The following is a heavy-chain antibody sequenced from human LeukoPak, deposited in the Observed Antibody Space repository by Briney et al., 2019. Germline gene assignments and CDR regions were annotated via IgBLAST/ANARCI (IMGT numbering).Heavy chain of an antibody. Sequence: GRSLRLSCAASGFTFSSYGMHWVRQAPGKGLEWVAVISYDGSNKYYADSVKGRFTISRDNSKNTLYLQMNSLRAEDTAVYYCAKDVVGATDYFDYWGQGTLVTVSS. D-gene: IGHD1-26*01. CDR2: ISYDGSNK. CDR1: GFTFSSYG. CDR3: AKDVVGATDYFDY. J-gene: IGHJ4*02. V-gene: IGHV3-30*18.